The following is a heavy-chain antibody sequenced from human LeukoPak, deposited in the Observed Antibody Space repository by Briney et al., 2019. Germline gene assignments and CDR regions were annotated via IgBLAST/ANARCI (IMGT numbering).Heavy chain of an antibody. CDR3: ARVGPVDTAMVTPFSLGMDV. Sequence: PSQTLSLTCTVSGGSISSGGYYWSWIRQHPGKGLEWIGYIYYSGSTYYNPSLKSRVTIPVDTSKNQFSLKLSSVTAADTAVYYCARVGPVDTAMVTPFSLGMDVWGQGTTVTVSS. CDR2: IYYSGST. J-gene: IGHJ6*02. V-gene: IGHV4-31*03. CDR1: GGSISSGGYY. D-gene: IGHD5-18*01.